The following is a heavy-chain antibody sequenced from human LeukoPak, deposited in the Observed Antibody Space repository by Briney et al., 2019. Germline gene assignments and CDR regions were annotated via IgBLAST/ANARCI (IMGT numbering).Heavy chain of an antibody. CDR3: ARESIAAAGRASY. CDR1: GGTFISYA. Sequence: EASVKVSCKASGGTFISYAISWVRQAPGQGSEWMGGIIPIFGTANYAKKFQGRVTITTDESTSTAYMELSSLRSEDTAVYYCARESIAAAGRASYWGQGTLVTVSS. CDR2: IIPIFGTA. J-gene: IGHJ4*02. V-gene: IGHV1-69*05. D-gene: IGHD6-13*01.